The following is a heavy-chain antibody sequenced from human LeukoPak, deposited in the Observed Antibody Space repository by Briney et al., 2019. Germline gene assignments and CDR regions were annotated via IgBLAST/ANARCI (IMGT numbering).Heavy chain of an antibody. Sequence: PSETLSLTCTVSGGSISSSSYYWGWNRQPPGKGLEWIGSIYYSGSTYYNPSLKSRVTISVDTSKNQFSLKLSSVTAADTAVYYCARVLELIDYWGQGTLVTVSS. V-gene: IGHV4-39*07. CDR2: IYYSGST. J-gene: IGHJ4*02. CDR1: GGSISSSSYY. CDR3: ARVLELIDY. D-gene: IGHD1-26*01.